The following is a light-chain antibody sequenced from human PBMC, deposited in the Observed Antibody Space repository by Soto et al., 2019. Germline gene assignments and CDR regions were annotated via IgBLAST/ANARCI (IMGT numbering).Light chain of an antibody. J-gene: IGKJ4*01. CDR2: GAS. Sequence: EIVMTQSPATLSVSPGERATLSCRASQSVSRNLAWYQQKPGQAPRLLIYGASTRATDIAARISGSGSGTECTLTIGSLQSEDFAGYYCQQYNKWPLTFGGGTKVEIK. V-gene: IGKV3-15*01. CDR3: QQYNKWPLT. CDR1: QSVSRN.